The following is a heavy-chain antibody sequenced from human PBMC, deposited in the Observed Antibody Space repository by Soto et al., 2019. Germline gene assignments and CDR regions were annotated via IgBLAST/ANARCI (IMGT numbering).Heavy chain of an antibody. CDR1: GFTFSNAW. D-gene: IGHD2-2*02. Sequence: EVQLVESGGGLVKPGGSLRLSCAASGFTFSNAWMNWVRQAPGKGLEWVGRIKSKTDGGTTDYAAPVKGRFTISRDESKNTLYQQMNSPKTEDTAVYYCTTVVPAAIVHDDFDYWGQGTLVTVSS. J-gene: IGHJ4*02. V-gene: IGHV3-15*07. CDR3: TTVVPAAIVHDDFDY. CDR2: IKSKTDGGTT.